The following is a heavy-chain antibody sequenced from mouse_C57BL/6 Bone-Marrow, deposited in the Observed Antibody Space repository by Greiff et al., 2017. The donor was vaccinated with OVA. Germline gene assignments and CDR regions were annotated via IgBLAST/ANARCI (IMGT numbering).Heavy chain of an antibody. CDR1: GFTFSSYG. D-gene: IGHD2-14*01. CDR2: ISSGGSYT. Sequence: VQLQQSGGGLVKPGGSLKLSCAASGFTFSSYGMSWVRQTPDKRLEWVATISSGGSYTYYPDSVKGRFTISRDNAKNTLYLQMSSLKSEDTAMYYCARQGTGWYFDVWGTGTTVTVSS. V-gene: IGHV5-6*01. J-gene: IGHJ1*03. CDR3: ARQGTGWYFDV.